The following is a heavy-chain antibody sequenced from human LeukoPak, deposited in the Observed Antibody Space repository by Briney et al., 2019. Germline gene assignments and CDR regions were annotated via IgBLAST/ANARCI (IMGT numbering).Heavy chain of an antibody. CDR3: ARQDGDGFYYFDY. J-gene: IGHJ4*02. D-gene: IGHD2-21*02. CDR1: GYSFAFYW. CDR2: IYPRDSDT. V-gene: IGHV5-51*01. Sequence: GESLQISCKGSGYSFAFYWIGWVRQLRGKGLEWMGVIYPRDSDTRHSPSFQGQVTLSVDKSINTAYLQWRSLKASDTAMYYCARQDGDGFYYFDYWGQGTLVTVSS.